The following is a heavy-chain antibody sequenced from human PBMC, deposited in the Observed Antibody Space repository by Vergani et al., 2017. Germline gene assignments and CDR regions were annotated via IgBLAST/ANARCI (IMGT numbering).Heavy chain of an antibody. CDR1: GGSISSYY. CDR2: IYYSGST. Sequence: QVQLQESGPGLVKPLETLSLTCTVSGGSISSYYWSWIRQPPGKGLEWIGYIYYSGSTNYNPSLKSRVTISVDTSKNQFSLKLSSVTAADTAVYYCARAPRSAAAGTFDYWGQGTLVTVSS. D-gene: IGHD6-13*01. V-gene: IGHV4-59*01. CDR3: ARAPRSAAAGTFDY. J-gene: IGHJ4*02.